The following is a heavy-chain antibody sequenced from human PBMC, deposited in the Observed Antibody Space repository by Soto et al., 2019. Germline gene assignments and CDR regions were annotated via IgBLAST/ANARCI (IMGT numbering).Heavy chain of an antibody. CDR1: GGSVSSSFFY. Sequence: SETLSLTCTVSGGSVSSSFFYWSWIRQPPGKGLEWIGYIDYVGSTNYAPSLQSRVTMSVDTSKNQVSLKLRYVTAADTAVYYCVRQGGNYFDFWGQGTLVTVSS. D-gene: IGHD3-16*01. CDR3: VRQGGNYFDF. J-gene: IGHJ4*02. V-gene: IGHV4-61*01. CDR2: IDYVGST.